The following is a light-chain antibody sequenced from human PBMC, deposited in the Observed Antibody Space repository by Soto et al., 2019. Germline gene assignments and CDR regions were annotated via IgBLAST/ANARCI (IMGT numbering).Light chain of an antibody. CDR3: QQYGSSPLT. J-gene: IGKJ4*01. Sequence: EVVMTQSPDTLSVSPGESATLSCRASQTVSSNLAWYQQKPGQAPRLLIDGTFTRATGVPARFSASRSGTEFTLTISRLEPGDFAVYYCQQYGSSPLTFGGGTKVDIK. CDR2: GTF. V-gene: IGKV3-15*01. CDR1: QTVSSN.